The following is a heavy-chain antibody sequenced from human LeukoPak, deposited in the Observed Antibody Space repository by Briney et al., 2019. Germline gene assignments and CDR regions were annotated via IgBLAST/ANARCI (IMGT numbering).Heavy chain of an antibody. D-gene: IGHD3-3*01. CDR3: ARVTLRYDFWSGYYTSAGIDY. Sequence: ASVKVSCKASGYTFTSYGISWVRQAPGQGLEWMGWISAYNGNTNYAQKLQGRVTMTTDTSTSTAYMELRSLRSDDTAVYYCARVTLRYDFWSGYYTSAGIDYWGQGTLVTVSS. CDR1: GYTFTSYG. V-gene: IGHV1-18*01. J-gene: IGHJ4*02. CDR2: ISAYNGNT.